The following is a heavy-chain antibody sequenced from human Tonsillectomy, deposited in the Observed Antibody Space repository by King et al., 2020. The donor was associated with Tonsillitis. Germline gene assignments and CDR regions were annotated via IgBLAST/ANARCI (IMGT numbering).Heavy chain of an antibody. Sequence: DVQLVESGGGFIQPGGSLRLSCAASGFIDSSNYMSWVRQAPEKGLEWVAVIYSGGTANYADSVKGRFTISRDSSKDTLYLQMNSLRPEDTAVYYCARRGTVGGTWNGYWGQGTLVIVSS. V-gene: IGHV3-53*01. J-gene: IGHJ4*02. D-gene: IGHD1-26*01. CDR3: ARRGTVGGTWNGY. CDR1: GFIDSSNY. CDR2: IYSGGTA.